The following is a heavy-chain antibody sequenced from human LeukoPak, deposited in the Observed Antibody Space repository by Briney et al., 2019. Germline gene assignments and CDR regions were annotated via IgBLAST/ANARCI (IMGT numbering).Heavy chain of an antibody. CDR1: GGSISSYY. CDR3: ARDRTIAVAGTGWFDP. CDR2: IYYSGST. J-gene: IGHJ5*02. D-gene: IGHD6-19*01. Sequence: PSETLSLTCTVSGGSISSYYWSWIRQPPGKGLEWIGYIYYSGSTNYNPPLKSRVTISVDTSKNQFSLKLSSVTAADTAVYYCARDRTIAVAGTGWFDPWGQGTLVTVSS. V-gene: IGHV4-59*01.